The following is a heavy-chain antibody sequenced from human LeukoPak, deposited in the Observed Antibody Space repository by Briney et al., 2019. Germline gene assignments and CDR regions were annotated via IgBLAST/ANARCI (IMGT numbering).Heavy chain of an antibody. J-gene: IGHJ4*02. V-gene: IGHV3-30*02. CDR3: AKDQKANWGWFDY. D-gene: IGHD7-27*01. CDR1: GFTFSSYG. CDR2: IRYDGSNK. Sequence: PGGSLRLSCAASGFTFSSYGMHWVRQAPGKGLEWVAFIRYDGSNKYYADSVKGRFTISRDNSKNTLYLQMNSLRAEDTAVYNCAKDQKANWGWFDYWGQGTLVTVSS.